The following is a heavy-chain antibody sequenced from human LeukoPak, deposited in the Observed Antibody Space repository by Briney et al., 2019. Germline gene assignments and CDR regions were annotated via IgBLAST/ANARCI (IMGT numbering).Heavy chain of an antibody. V-gene: IGHV3-7*01. J-gene: IGHJ4*02. CDR3: AKDRGNYYFDY. CDR2: IRQDGSEK. D-gene: IGHD1-7*01. CDR1: GFTFPNYW. Sequence: PGGSLRLSCAASGFTFPNYWMSWVRQAPGKGLEWVANIRQDGSEKFYVDSVKGRFTISRDNDKSSLYLQMNSLRGEDTAVYYCAKDRGNYYFDYWGQGTLVTVSS.